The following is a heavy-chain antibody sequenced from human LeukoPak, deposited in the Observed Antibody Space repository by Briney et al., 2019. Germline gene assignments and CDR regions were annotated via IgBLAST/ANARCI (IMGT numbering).Heavy chain of an antibody. D-gene: IGHD6-13*01. Sequence: PSETLSLTCTVSGGSISSYYWSWIRQPPGKGLEWIGYIYYSGSTNYNPSLKSRVTISVDTSKNQFSLKLSSVTAADTAVYYCARIAAAGYWFDPWGQGTLVTVSP. CDR3: ARIAAAGYWFDP. CDR2: IYYSGST. V-gene: IGHV4-59*01. CDR1: GGSISSYY. J-gene: IGHJ5*02.